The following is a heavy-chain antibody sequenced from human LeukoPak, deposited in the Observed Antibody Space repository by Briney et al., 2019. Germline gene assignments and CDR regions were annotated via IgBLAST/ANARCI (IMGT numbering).Heavy chain of an antibody. J-gene: IGHJ4*02. CDR1: GFTFSSYA. D-gene: IGHD1-1*01. V-gene: IGHV3-30-3*01. Sequence: GGSLRLSCAASGFTFSSYAMHWVRQAPGKGLEWVAVISYDGSNKYYADSVKGRFTISRDNSKNTLYLQMNSLRAEDTAVYYCARDYWNPPWGIDYWGQGTLVTVSS. CDR3: ARDYWNPPWGIDY. CDR2: ISYDGSNK.